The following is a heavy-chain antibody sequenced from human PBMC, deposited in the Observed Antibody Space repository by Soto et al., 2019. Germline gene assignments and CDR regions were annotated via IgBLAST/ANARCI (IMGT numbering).Heavy chain of an antibody. D-gene: IGHD3-22*01. CDR3: ARLGYYDSSGSDLSLDY. J-gene: IGHJ4*02. CDR1: GGSISSDY. V-gene: IGHV4-59*08. Sequence: SETLSLTCTVSGGSISSDYWSWIRQPPGKGLEWIGYIYYSGSTNYNPSLKSRVTISVDTSKNQFSLKLSSVTAADTAVYYCARLGYYDSSGSDLSLDYWGQGTLVTVS. CDR2: IYYSGST.